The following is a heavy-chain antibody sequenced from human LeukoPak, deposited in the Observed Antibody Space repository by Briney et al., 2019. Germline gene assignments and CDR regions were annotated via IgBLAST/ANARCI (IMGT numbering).Heavy chain of an antibody. CDR1: GGSISRYY. CDR2: IYYSGNT. CDR3: ARGGAADC. J-gene: IGHJ4*02. D-gene: IGHD4/OR15-4a*01. V-gene: IGHV4-59*01. Sequence: SETLSLTCTVSGGSISRYYWNWIRQPPGKGLEWIGNIYYSGNTNYNPSLKSRVTISVDRSKNHFSLKLSSVTAADTAVYFCARGGAADCWGQGTLVTVSS.